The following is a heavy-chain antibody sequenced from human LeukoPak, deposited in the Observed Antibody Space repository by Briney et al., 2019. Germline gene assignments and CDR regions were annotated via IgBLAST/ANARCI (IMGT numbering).Heavy chain of an antibody. CDR3: AKEGSIVVVPADAFDI. Sequence: GGSLRLSCAASGFTFSSYAMSWVRQAPGKGLEWVSAISGSGGSTYYADPVKGRFTISRDNSKNTLYLQMNSLRAEDTAVYYCAKEGSIVVVPADAFDIWGQGTMVTVSS. V-gene: IGHV3-23*01. CDR1: GFTFSSYA. J-gene: IGHJ3*02. D-gene: IGHD2-2*01. CDR2: ISGSGGST.